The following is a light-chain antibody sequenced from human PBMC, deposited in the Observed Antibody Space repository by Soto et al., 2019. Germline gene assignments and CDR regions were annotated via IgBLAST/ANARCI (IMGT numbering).Light chain of an antibody. CDR3: QHYKTWPLS. V-gene: IGKV3-15*01. CDR2: DAS. J-gene: IGKJ4*01. Sequence: EIVMTQSPATLSVSPGEXATLSCRASQSIGSTLAWYQQKPGQTPRLLIYDASTRATGIPARFSGIGSGTEFTLIISSLQSEDCAVCYCQHYKTWPLSFGGGTKVDIK. CDR1: QSIGST.